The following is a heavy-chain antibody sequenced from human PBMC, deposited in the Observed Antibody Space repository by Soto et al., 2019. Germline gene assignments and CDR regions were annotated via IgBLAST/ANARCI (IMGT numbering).Heavy chain of an antibody. D-gene: IGHD2-15*01. CDR3: APLSVSLSGPYGIHV. Sequence: KPSETLSLTCSVSGYSVSSSDYYWAWIRQPPGKGLEWIGSMLYSGLTYYNPSLKGRVTLSVDTSKTQFSGRLIAVTASDTAVYYCAPLSVSLSGPYGIHVWGQGTTVTVSS. V-gene: IGHV4-39*01. J-gene: IGHJ6*02. CDR1: GYSVSSSDYY. CDR2: MLYSGLT.